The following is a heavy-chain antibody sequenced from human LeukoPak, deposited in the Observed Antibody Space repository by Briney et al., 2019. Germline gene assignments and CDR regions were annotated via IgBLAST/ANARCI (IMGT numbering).Heavy chain of an antibody. V-gene: IGHV3-49*05. CDR1: GFTFGDYA. D-gene: IGHD3-22*01. CDR3: TSNHDSSGYIPDH. CDR2: IRSKAYGGTT. Sequence: KAGGSLRLSCTASGFTFGDYAMSWFRQAPGKGLEWVGFIRSKAYGGTTEYAASVKGRFTISRDDSKSTAHLQMNSLKTEDTAVYFCTSNHDSSGYIPDHWGRGALVTVSS. J-gene: IGHJ4*02.